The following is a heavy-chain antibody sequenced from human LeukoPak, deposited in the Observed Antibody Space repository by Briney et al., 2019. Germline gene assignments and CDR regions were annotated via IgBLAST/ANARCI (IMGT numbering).Heavy chain of an antibody. J-gene: IGHJ5*02. CDR1: GFMFDDYA. CDR3: VKDPTTVSLSGWFDP. V-gene: IGHV3-9*01. Sequence: GGSLRLSCAASGFMFDDYAMHWVRQAPGKGLEGVSGISWDSGIIGYADSVKGRFTIGRDNAKNSLYLQMDSLRPEDTALYYCVKDPTTVSLSGWFDPWGQGTLVTVSS. CDR2: ISWDSGII. D-gene: IGHD4-17*01.